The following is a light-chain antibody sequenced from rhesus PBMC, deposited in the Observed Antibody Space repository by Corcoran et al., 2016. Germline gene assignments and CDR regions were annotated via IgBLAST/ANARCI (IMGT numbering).Light chain of an antibody. V-gene: IGKV2-78*01. J-gene: IGKJ3*01. Sequence: DIVMTQAPLSLPVTPGEPASMSCRSSQSLLDGDGNTTLHWYFQKPGQSPHLLYYLGASRGSGGPDRFRGSGAGTDFTLRISRMEAADAGIYYCMQTLQTPFTFGPGTKLDIK. CDR2: LGA. CDR3: MQTLQTPFT. CDR1: QSLLDGDGNTT.